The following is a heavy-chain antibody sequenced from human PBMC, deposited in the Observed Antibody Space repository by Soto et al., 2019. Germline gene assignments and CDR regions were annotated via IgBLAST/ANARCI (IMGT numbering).Heavy chain of an antibody. J-gene: IGHJ6*02. D-gene: IGHD3-3*01. CDR2: ISAYNGNT. CDR3: ARVRITIFGVVIAQPSSGMDV. V-gene: IGHV1-18*04. CDR1: GYTFTGYG. Sequence: ASVKVSCKASGYTFTGYGISWVRQAPGQGLEWMGWISAYNGNTNYAQKLQGRVTMTTDTSTSTAYMELGSLRSDDTAVYYCARVRITIFGVVIAQPSSGMDVWGQGTTVTVSS.